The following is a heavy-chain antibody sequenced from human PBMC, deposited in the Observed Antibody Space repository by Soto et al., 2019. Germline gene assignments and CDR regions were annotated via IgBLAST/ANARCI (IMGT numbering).Heavy chain of an antibody. CDR2: IYYSGST. CDR3: ARAVAATWYYYMDV. V-gene: IGHV4-59*01. J-gene: IGHJ6*03. Sequence: SETLSLTCTVSGGSISSYYWSWIRQPPGKGLEWIGYIYYSGSTNYNPSLKSRVTISVGTSENQFSLKLCSVTAADTAVYYCARAVAATWYYYMDVWGKGTTVTVSS. D-gene: IGHD6-19*01. CDR1: GGSISSYY.